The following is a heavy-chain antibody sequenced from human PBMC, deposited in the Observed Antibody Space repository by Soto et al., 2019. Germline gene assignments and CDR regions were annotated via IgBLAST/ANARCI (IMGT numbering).Heavy chain of an antibody. V-gene: IGHV3-30*18. CDR1: GFTFSNYG. CDR3: AKDVYCSTTGCLRNIVHC. J-gene: IGHJ4*01. D-gene: IGHD2-2*01. Sequence: QVQLVESGGGVVQPGRSLRLSCAASGFTFSNYGMHWVRQAPGKGLGWVSIMSYDGINKLYADSVKGRFTISRDNSKNTLYLQMDSLRAEDTAVYYCAKDVYCSTTGCLRNIVHCWGHGTLVTVSS. CDR2: MSYDGINK.